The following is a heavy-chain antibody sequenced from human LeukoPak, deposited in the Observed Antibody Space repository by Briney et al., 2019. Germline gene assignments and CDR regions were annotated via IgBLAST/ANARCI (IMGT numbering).Heavy chain of an antibody. CDR2: INHSGST. J-gene: IGHJ6*03. CDR3: AREGSSWYPGYYYYYMDV. V-gene: IGHV4-34*01. CDR1: GGSISSYY. Sequence: SETLSLTCTVSGGSISSYYWSWIRQPPGKGLEWIGEINHSGSTNYNPSLKSRVTISVDTSKNQFSLKLSSVTAADTAVYYCAREGSSWYPGYYYYYMDVWGKGTTVTVSS. D-gene: IGHD6-13*01.